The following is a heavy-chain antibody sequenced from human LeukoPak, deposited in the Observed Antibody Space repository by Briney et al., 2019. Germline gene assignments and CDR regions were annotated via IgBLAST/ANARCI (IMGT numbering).Heavy chain of an antibody. Sequence: GGSLRLSCTASGFTFGDYAMSWVRQAPGKGLEWVAVISYDGSNKYYADSVKGRFTISRDNSKNTLYLQMNSLRAEDTAVYYCARDLEYYDSSGYFDYWGQGTLVTVSS. CDR3: ARDLEYYDSSGYFDY. J-gene: IGHJ4*02. CDR1: GFTFGDYA. V-gene: IGHV3-30*04. D-gene: IGHD3-22*01. CDR2: ISYDGSNK.